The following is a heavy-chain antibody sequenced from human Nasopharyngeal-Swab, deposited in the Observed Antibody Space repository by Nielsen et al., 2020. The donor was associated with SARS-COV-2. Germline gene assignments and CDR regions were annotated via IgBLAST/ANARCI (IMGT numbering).Heavy chain of an antibody. CDR2: ISSSSNYI. D-gene: IGHD3-22*01. CDR1: GFTFSSYS. CDR3: ARDPRYGGYLYYYYGMDV. Sequence: GESLKISCAASGFTFSSYSMNWVRQAPGKGLEWVSSISSSSNYIYYADSVKGRFTISRDNAKNSLHLQMNSLRAEDTAVYYCARDPRYGGYLYYYYGMDVWGQGTTVTVSS. J-gene: IGHJ6*02. V-gene: IGHV3-21*01.